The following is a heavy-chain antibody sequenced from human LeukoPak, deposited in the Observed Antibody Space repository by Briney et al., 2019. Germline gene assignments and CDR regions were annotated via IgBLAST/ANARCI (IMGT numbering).Heavy chain of an antibody. J-gene: IGHJ5*02. D-gene: IGHD3-22*01. CDR2: FDPEDGET. Sequence: ASVKVSCKVSGYTLTELSMHWVRQAPGKGLAWVGGFDPEDGETIYAQKFQGSVTMTEDTSTDTAYMELSSLRSKGTAVYYCATLTIYNQYYYDSSGYQLPPWGQGTLVTVSS. V-gene: IGHV1-24*01. CDR3: ATLTIYNQYYYDSSGYQLPP. CDR1: GYTLTELS.